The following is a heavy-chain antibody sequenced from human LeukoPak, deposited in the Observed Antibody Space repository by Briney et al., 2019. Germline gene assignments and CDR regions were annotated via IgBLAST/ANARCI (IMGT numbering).Heavy chain of an antibody. CDR3: ARDSGHTPFDN. Sequence: GGSLRLSCAVSGVSVSTSFMGWVRQAPGKGLEWVSIIKSGGATYYSESVKGRFTISRDTSQNMLFLQMNTFTVEDTAVYYCARDSGHTPFDNWGQGTLVTVSS. J-gene: IGHJ4*02. D-gene: IGHD6-25*01. V-gene: IGHV3-53*01. CDR2: IKSGGAT. CDR1: GVSVSTSF.